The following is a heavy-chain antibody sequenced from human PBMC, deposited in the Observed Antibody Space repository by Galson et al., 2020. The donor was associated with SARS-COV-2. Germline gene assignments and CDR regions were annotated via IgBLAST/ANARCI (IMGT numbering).Heavy chain of an antibody. CDR1: GYTFATFD. Sequence: GESLKISCTASGYTFATFDINWVRQAAGQGLEWMGWMNPNSGNTGYAQKFQGRVTMTRDTSTRTAYMELNGLRSEDTAVYYCARGYSSSWYSRGDYYGLVVWGQGTSVTV. J-gene: IGHJ6*02. V-gene: IGHV1-8*01. D-gene: IGHD6-13*01. CDR2: MNPNSGNT. CDR3: ARGYSSSWYSRGDYYGLVV.